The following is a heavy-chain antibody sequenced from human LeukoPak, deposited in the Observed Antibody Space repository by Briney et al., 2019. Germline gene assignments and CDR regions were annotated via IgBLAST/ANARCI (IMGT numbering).Heavy chain of an antibody. CDR3: ARGLGLRLRPSRFDP. J-gene: IGHJ5*02. Sequence: ASVKVSCKTSGYTFTNHGIGWVRQAPGQGLEWMGWTSAYTGDTHYVQKFNDRVTMTIDTSTSTAYMELTSLRSDDTAFYYCARGLGLRLRPSRFDPWGQGTLVTVSS. D-gene: IGHD3-16*01. CDR1: GYTFTNHG. V-gene: IGHV1-18*01. CDR2: TSAYTGDT.